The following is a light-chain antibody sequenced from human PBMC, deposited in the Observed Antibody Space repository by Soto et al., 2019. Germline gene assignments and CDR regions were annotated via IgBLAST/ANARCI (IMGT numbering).Light chain of an antibody. J-gene: IGLJ3*02. CDR1: SSDVGGYNY. Sequence: QSALTQPRSVSGSPGQSVTISCTGTSSDVGGYNYVSWYQQHPGKDPKLMIYDVSKRPSGVPDRFSGSKSGNTASLTISGLPAEDEADYYCCSYAGSYWVFGGGTKLTVL. CDR2: DVS. V-gene: IGLV2-11*01. CDR3: CSYAGSYWV.